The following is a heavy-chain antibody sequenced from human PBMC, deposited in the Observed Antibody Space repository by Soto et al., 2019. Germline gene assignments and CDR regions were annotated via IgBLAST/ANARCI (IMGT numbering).Heavy chain of an antibody. D-gene: IGHD6-19*01. CDR2: IKPDGSER. J-gene: IGHJ5*02. CDR3: ARGYSSGWFDP. CDR1: GFTFSSYW. V-gene: IGHV3-7*01. Sequence: EVQLVESGGGLVQRGGSLRLSCAASGFTFSSYWMSWVRQAQGEGLEWVANIKPDGSERYYVDSVTGRFTITRDNAKESVYLQMNSLRAEDTAVYYCARGYSSGWFDPWGQGTLVTVSS.